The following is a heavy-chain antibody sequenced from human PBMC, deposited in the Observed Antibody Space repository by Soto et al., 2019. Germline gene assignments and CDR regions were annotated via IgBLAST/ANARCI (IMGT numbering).Heavy chain of an antibody. V-gene: IGHV3-23*01. Sequence: GGSLRLSCAASGFTFGNYAMTWVRQAPGKGLECVSRISGSGGGTYYADSVKGRFTISRDNSKNTLYLQMNSLRVEDTAVYYCAKIGSSSSVSLPLVLLDYWGQGALVTVSS. CDR2: ISGSGGGT. D-gene: IGHD6-6*01. J-gene: IGHJ4*02. CDR1: GFTFGNYA. CDR3: AKIGSSSSVSLPLVLLDY.